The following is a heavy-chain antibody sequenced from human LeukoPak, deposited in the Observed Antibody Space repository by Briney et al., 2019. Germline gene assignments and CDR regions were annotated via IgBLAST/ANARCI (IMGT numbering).Heavy chain of an antibody. J-gene: IGHJ4*02. D-gene: IGHD3-10*01. CDR1: GFTFSSYW. V-gene: IGHV3-7*01. Sequence: GGSLRLSCAASGFTFSSYWMSWVRQAPGKGLGWVANIKKDGSEKYYVDSVKGRFTISRDNAKNSLYLQMNSLRAEDTAVYYCAREFGLRPSDYWGQGTLVTVSS. CDR3: AREFGLRPSDY. CDR2: IKKDGSEK.